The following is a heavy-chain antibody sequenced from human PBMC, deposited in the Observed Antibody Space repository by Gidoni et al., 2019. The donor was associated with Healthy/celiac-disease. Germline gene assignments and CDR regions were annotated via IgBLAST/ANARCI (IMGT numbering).Heavy chain of an antibody. Sequence: VQLVESGGGLLKRGGALAVYGSASAFTFSMCHMHWVRQAAGKGLEWVASISSSSSYISYADSVQGRFTNARDNAKNSMYLQNNSLSAEDAAVYYCASDDCGTMVRGLENNWFDPWGQGTLVTVSS. CDR3: ASDDCGTMVRGLENNWFDP. J-gene: IGHJ5*02. D-gene: IGHD3-10*01. V-gene: IGHV3-21*01. CDR1: AFTFSMCH. CDR2: ISSSSSYI.